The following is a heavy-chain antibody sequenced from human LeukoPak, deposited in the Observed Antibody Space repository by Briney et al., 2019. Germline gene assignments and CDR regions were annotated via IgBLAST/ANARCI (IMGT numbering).Heavy chain of an antibody. CDR2: ISSSSSTI. D-gene: IGHD1-14*01. V-gene: IGHV3-48*01. CDR3: AVGPRRETAGITAIDY. Sequence: PGGSLRLSCAASGFTFSSYSMNWVRQAPGKGLEWVSYISSSSSTIYYADSVKGRFTISRDNAKNSLYLQMNSLRAEDAAVYYCAVGPRRETAGITAIDYWGQGTLVTVSS. CDR1: GFTFSSYS. J-gene: IGHJ4*02.